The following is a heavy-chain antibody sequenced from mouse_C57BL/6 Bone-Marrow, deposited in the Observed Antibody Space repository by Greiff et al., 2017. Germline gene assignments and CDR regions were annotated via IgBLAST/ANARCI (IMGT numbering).Heavy chain of an antibody. CDR2: IAPSDSYT. D-gene: IGHD1-1*01. CDR3: ARLDYYGSSRSWGND. Sequence: VQLQQPGAELVRPGTSVKLSCKASGYTFTSYWMHWVKQRPGQGLEWIGVIAPSDSYTNYNQKFKGKATLTVDTSSSTAYMQLSSLTSEDSAVYYCARLDYYGSSRSWGNDGGQGTTLTVSS. CDR1: GYTFTSYW. V-gene: IGHV1-59*01. J-gene: IGHJ2*01.